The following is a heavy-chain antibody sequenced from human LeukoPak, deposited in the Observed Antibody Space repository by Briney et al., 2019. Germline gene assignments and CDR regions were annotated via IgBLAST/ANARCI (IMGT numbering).Heavy chain of an antibody. CDR3: ARLRSRDPLHY. CDR2: IKQDGSVK. D-gene: IGHD2-21*02. CDR1: GFTISGHW. Sequence: PGGSLRLSCAASGFTISGHWMCWVRQAPGKGLEWLANIKQDGSVKNYVDSVKGRFTISRDNAENSLYLQMHSLRAEDTAVYYCARLRSRDPLHYWGQGTLVTVSS. V-gene: IGHV3-7*03. J-gene: IGHJ4*02.